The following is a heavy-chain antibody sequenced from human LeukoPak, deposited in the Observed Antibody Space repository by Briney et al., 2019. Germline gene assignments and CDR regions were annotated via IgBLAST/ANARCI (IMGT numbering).Heavy chain of an antibody. CDR2: IGPTGTDR. V-gene: IGHV3-21*01. CDR3: XXXXXXXXXDX. CDR1: GFTFSSCG. Sequence: PGGSLRLSCAASGFTFSSCGFNWVRQAPGKGLEWVSSIGPTGTDRYYADSVRGRFTISRDNAKNSMYLQMDSLRDEDTAVYYXXXXXXXXXXDXWGQXTLLTVSS. J-gene: IGHJ4*02.